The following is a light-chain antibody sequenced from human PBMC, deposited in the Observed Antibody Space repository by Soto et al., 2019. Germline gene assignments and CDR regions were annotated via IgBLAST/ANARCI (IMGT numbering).Light chain of an antibody. J-gene: IGLJ2*01. CDR2: SNN. Sequence: QSVLTQPPSASGTPGQRVTISCSGSSSNIGSNTVNWYQQLPGTAPKLLIYSNNQRPSGVPDRFSGSKSGTSASVAISGPQSEDEADYYCAAWDESPSGPVVFGVGTKLTVL. CDR3: AAWDESPSGPVV. V-gene: IGLV1-44*01. CDR1: SSNIGSNT.